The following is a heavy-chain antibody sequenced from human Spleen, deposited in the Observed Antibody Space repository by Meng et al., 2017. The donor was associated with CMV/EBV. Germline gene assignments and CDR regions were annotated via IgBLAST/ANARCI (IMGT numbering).Heavy chain of an antibody. J-gene: IGHJ4*02. D-gene: IGHD3-10*01. Sequence: ASVKVSCKASGYTFTDYYMHWVRQAPGQGLEYMGWINPNSGGTNYAQKFQGRVTMTRDTSITTAYMELSRLTSDDTAVYFCARDGWFGQRFDYWGQGTLVTVSS. V-gene: IGHV1-2*02. CDR1: GYTFTDYY. CDR3: ARDGWFGQRFDY. CDR2: INPNSGGT.